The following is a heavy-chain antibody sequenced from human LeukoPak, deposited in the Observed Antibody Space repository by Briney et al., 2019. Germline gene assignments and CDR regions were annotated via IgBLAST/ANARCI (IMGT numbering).Heavy chain of an antibody. J-gene: IGHJ4*02. CDR1: GGSISGYY. CDR2: IYYSGST. Sequence: PSETLSLTCTVSGGSISGYYWSWIRQPPGKGLEWIGYIYYSGSTMYNPSLKSRVTISVDTSKKQFSLKLRSVTAADTAVYYCALGYCINGVCYGLDYWGQGTLVTVSS. D-gene: IGHD2-8*01. V-gene: IGHV4-59*01. CDR3: ALGYCINGVCYGLDY.